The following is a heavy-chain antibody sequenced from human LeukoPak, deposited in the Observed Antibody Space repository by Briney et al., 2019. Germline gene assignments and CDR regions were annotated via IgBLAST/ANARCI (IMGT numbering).Heavy chain of an antibody. CDR3: ARVGIAARPFFDY. D-gene: IGHD6-6*01. CDR1: GGSISSYY. V-gene: IGHV4-59*01. J-gene: IGHJ4*02. Sequence: SETLSLTCTVSGGSISSYYWSWIRQPPGKGLEWIGYIYYSGSTNYNPSLKSRVTISGDTSKNQFSLKLSSVTAADTAVYYCARVGIAARPFFDYWGQGTLVTVSS. CDR2: IYYSGST.